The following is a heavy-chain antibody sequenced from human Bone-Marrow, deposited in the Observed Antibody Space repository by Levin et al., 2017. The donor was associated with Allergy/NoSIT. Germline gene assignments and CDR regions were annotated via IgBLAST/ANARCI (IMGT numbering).Heavy chain of an antibody. D-gene: IGHD2-15*01. V-gene: IGHV1-69*13. J-gene: IGHJ4*02. Sequence: SVKVSCKASGGTFSSYAISWVRQAPGQGLEWMGGIIPIFGTANYAQKFQGRVTITADESTSTAYMELSSLRSEDTAVYYCARERELGCSGGSCYGYYFDYWGQGTLVTVSS. CDR1: GGTFSSYA. CDR3: ARERELGCSGGSCYGYYFDY. CDR2: IIPIFGTA.